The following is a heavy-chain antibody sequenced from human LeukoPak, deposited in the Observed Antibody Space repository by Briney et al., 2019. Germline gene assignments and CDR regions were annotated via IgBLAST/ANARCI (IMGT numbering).Heavy chain of an antibody. V-gene: IGHV4-59*01. J-gene: IGHJ6*02. CDR2: IYYSGST. Sequence: SETLSLTCAVYGGSFSGYYWSWIRQPPGKGLEWIGYIYYSGSTNYNPSLKSRVTISVDTSKNQFSLKRSSVTAADTAVYYCARDPFVVVPAATTESGYYYGMDVWGQGTTVTVSS. CDR3: ARDPFVVVPAATTESGYYYGMDV. D-gene: IGHD2-2*01. CDR1: GGSFSGYY.